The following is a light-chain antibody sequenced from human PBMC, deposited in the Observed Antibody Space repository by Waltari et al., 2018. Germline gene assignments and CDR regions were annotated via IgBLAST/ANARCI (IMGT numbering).Light chain of an antibody. CDR1: QSILYNSNDKNY. CDR2: WVS. V-gene: IGKV4-1*01. J-gene: IGKJ1*01. Sequence: DIVMTQSPDSLAVSLGERATINCKSSQSILYNSNDKNYLAWSHQKPGQPPKLLIYWVSTRESGVPDRFSGSGSGTDFSLTISNLQAEDVAVYYCKQYCRRRTFGQGTKVEIK. CDR3: KQYCRRRT.